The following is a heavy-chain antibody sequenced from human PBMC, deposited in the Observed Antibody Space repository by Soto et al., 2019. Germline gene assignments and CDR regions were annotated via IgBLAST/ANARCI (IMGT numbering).Heavy chain of an antibody. CDR1: RYTFTSYD. J-gene: IGHJ5*02. D-gene: IGHD3-3*01. CDR2: MNPNSGNT. V-gene: IGHV1-8*01. Sequence: ASVKVSCKASRYTFTSYDINWVRQATGQGLEWMGWMNPNSGNTGYAQKFQGRVTMTRNTSISTAYMELSSLRSEDTAVYYCVKDRHPDRHYDFWSGRTINSNWFDPWGQGTLVTVSS. CDR3: VKDRHPDRHYDFWSGRTINSNWFDP.